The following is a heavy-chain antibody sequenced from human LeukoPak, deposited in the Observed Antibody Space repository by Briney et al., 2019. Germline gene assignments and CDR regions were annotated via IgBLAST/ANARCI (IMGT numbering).Heavy chain of an antibody. D-gene: IGHD4-17*01. J-gene: IGHJ5*02. CDR1: GFTFSDYY. CDR3: ARAVDYGHNWFDP. V-gene: IGHV3-11*06. CDR2: ISSSSSYT. Sequence: AGSLRLSCAASGFTFSDYYMSWIRQAPGQGLEGVSYISSSSSYTNYADSVKGRFTISRDNAKNSLYLQMTSLRAEDTAVYYCARAVDYGHNWFDPWGQGTLVTVSS.